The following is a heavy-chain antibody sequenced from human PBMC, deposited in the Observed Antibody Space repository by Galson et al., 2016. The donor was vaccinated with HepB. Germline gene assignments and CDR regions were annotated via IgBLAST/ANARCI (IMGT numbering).Heavy chain of an antibody. D-gene: IGHD1-14*01. Sequence: SVKVSCKASGYTFSSSAMHWVRQAPGQRLEWMGWINPGNGNTRYSQRFQGRVTITRDTSATTAYMALSGLKSEDTAIYYCAKDLPGALRAFDVWGQGTMVIVSS. CDR1: GYTFSSSA. CDR3: AKDLPGALRAFDV. CDR2: INPGNGNT. V-gene: IGHV1-3*01. J-gene: IGHJ3*01.